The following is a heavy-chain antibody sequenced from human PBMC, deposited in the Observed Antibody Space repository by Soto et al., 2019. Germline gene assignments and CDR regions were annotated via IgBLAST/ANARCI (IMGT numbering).Heavy chain of an antibody. Sequence: PGGSLRLSCAASGFTFSSYGMHWVRQAPGKGLEWVAVISYDGSNKYYADSVKGRFTISRDNSKNTLYLQMNSLRAEDTAVYYCAKDRIVATIRGGYYYGMDVWGQGTTVTVSS. CDR3: AKDRIVATIRGGYYYGMDV. CDR1: GFTFSSYG. D-gene: IGHD5-12*01. CDR2: ISYDGSNK. J-gene: IGHJ6*02. V-gene: IGHV3-30*18.